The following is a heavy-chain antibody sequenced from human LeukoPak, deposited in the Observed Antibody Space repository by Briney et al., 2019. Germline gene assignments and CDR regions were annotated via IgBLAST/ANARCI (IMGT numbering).Heavy chain of an antibody. CDR3: ARAADSSSWVFDY. CDR1: GFTFSSYA. Sequence: PGGSLRLSCAASGFTFSSYAMHWVRQAPGKGLEWVAVISYDGSNKYYADSVKGRFTISRDNSKNTLYLQMNSLRAEDTAVYYRARAADSSSWVFDYWGQGTLVTVSS. V-gene: IGHV3-30-3*01. CDR2: ISYDGSNK. J-gene: IGHJ4*02. D-gene: IGHD6-13*01.